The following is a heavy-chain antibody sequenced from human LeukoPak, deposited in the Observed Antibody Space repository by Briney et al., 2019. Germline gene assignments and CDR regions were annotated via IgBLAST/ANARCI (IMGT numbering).Heavy chain of an antibody. CDR3: ARVGITMVRGVNFDY. J-gene: IGHJ4*02. Sequence: ASVKVSCKASGYTFTSYYMHWVRQAPGQGLEWMGIINPSGGSTSYAQEFQGRVTMTRDMSTSTVYMELSSLRSEDTAVYYCARVGITMVRGVNFDYWGQGTLVTVSS. D-gene: IGHD3-10*01. V-gene: IGHV1-46*01. CDR1: GYTFTSYY. CDR2: INPSGGST.